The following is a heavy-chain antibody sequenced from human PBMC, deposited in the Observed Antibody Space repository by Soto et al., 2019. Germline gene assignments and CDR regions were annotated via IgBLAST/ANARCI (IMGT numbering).Heavy chain of an antibody. D-gene: IGHD3-16*02. Sequence: APVKVSCKVSVYTLTELSMHWVRQAPGKGLEWMGGFDPEDGETIYAQKFQGRVTMTEDTSTDTAYMELSSLRSEDTAVYYCATIPLYAPGYLGQGNLVTSPQ. J-gene: IGHJ4*02. CDR1: VYTLTELS. V-gene: IGHV1-24*01. CDR3: ATIPLYAPGY. CDR2: FDPEDGET.